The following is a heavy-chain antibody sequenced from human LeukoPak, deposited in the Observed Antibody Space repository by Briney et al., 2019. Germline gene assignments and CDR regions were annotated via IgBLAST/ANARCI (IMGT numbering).Heavy chain of an antibody. CDR3: TTETTYYYDSSGYYEGDY. V-gene: IGHV3-15*01. J-gene: IGHJ4*02. D-gene: IGHD3-22*01. CDR2: IKSKTDGGTT. CDR1: GFTFSNAW. Sequence: PGGSLRLSCAASGFTFSNAWMSWVRQAPGKGLEWVGRIKSKTDGGTTDYAAPVKGRFTISRDDSKNTLYLQMNSLKTEDTAVYYCTTETTYYYDSSGYYEGDYWGQGTLVTVSS.